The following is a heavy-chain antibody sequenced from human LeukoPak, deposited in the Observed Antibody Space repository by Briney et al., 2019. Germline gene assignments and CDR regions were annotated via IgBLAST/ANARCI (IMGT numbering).Heavy chain of an antibody. CDR2: IYYSGST. CDR3: AKGDSS. Sequence: SETLSLTCIVSGGSISSYYWNWVRQPPGKGLEWIGYIYYSGSTKYNPSLKSRVTISVDTSKNQFSLKVRSVTTADTAVYYCAKGDSSWGQGTMVTVSS. CDR1: GGSISSYY. V-gene: IGHV4-59*01. D-gene: IGHD3-22*01. J-gene: IGHJ3*01.